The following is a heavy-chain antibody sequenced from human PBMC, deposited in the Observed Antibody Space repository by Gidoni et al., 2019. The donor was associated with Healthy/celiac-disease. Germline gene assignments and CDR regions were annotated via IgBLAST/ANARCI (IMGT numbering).Heavy chain of an antibody. V-gene: IGHV4-34*01. D-gene: IGHD4-17*01. CDR3: ARGNKKALRWYGAVPYYFDY. CDR2: INHSGST. J-gene: IGHJ4*02. CDR1: GGSFSGYY. Sequence: QVQLQPWGAGLLKPSEPMSLTCAVYGGSFSGYYWSWIRQPPGKGLEWIGEINHSGSTNYNPSLKSRVTISVDTSKNQFSLKLSSVTAADTAVYYCARGNKKALRWYGAVPYYFDYWGQGTLVTVSS.